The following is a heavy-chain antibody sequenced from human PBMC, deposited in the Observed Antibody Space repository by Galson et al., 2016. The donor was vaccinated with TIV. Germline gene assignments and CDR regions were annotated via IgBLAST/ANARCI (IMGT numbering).Heavy chain of an antibody. V-gene: IGHV3-30*04. CDR3: ARVGSTGWAHYFDY. CDR2: TTYDESQK. D-gene: IGHD6-19*01. CDR1: GFTFRSYT. Sequence: SLRLSCAASGFTFRSYTMHWVRQAPSKGLEWVAVTTYDESQKYYADSVKGRFTISRDNSKNTLYLQMNSLTSEDTAVYYCARVGSTGWAHYFDYWGQGTLVTVSS. J-gene: IGHJ4*02.